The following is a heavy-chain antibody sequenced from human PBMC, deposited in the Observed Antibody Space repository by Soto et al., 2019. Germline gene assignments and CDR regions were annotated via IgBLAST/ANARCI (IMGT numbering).Heavy chain of an antibody. CDR3: ARDPIAAADYYYYGMYV. J-gene: IGHJ6*02. D-gene: IGHD6-13*01. CDR1: GGTFSSYA. V-gene: IGHV1-69*06. Sequence: SVKVSCKASGGTFSSYAISWVRQAAGQGLEWKGGIIPIFGTANYAQKFQGRVTITADKSTSTAYMELSSLRSEDTAVYYCARDPIAAADYYYYGMYVWGQGTTVTVSS. CDR2: IIPIFGTA.